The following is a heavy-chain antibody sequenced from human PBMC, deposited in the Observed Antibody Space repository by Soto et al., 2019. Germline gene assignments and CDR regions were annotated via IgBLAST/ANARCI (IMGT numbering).Heavy chain of an antibody. V-gene: IGHV3-23*01. CDR3: AKAPEYSSSWHVTRYFDL. CDR1: GFAFSSYA. D-gene: IGHD6-13*01. CDR2: IRCSGRST. J-gene: IGHJ2*01. Sequence: GGSLRLSCAASGFAFSSYAMSWVRQAPGKRLERVSDIRCSGRSTYYADSVKGRFTISRDNSKNALYLQMNSLRAEDTAVYYCAKAPEYSSSWHVTRYFDLWGRGTLPPVST.